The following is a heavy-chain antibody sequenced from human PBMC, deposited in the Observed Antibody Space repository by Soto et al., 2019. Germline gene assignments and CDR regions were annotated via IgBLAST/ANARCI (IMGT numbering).Heavy chain of an antibody. D-gene: IGHD6-19*01. V-gene: IGHV1-3*01. CDR3: ARDRAELVPGTGWFEP. CDR2: INAGNGNT. Sequence: ASVKVSCKASGYTFTTYAMHWVRQAPGQRLEWMGWINAGNGNTRYSQKFQDRVTITRDTSASTAYMELSSLRSEDTAVYYCARDRAELVPGTGWFEPWGQGTLVTVSS. J-gene: IGHJ5*02. CDR1: GYTFTTYA.